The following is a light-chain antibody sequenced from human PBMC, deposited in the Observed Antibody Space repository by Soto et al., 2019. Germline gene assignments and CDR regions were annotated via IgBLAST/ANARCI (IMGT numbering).Light chain of an antibody. J-gene: IGKJ5*01. V-gene: IGKV3-20*01. Sequence: VLTESPVILSSSPPERATISLRVSQRITNRSLGWYQQKPGQANRLIIYDAYNRATGIQDRFTGSGSGTDFTLTIRRMEPEDFALYYCKKYVSLQVNFGKGKQLEIK. CDR3: KKYVSLQVN. CDR1: QRITNRS. CDR2: DAY.